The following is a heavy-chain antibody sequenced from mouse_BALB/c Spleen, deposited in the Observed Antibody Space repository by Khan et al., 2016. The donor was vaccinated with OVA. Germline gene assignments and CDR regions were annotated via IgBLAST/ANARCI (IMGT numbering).Heavy chain of an antibody. CDR2: ISSDGDYT. J-gene: IGHJ3*01. CDR1: GFTFSSYS. D-gene: IGHD4-1*01. CDR3: ASHLTGSFAY. V-gene: IGHV5-6*01. Sequence: EVELVESGGDLVKPGGSLTLSCAASGFTFSSYSMSWVRQPPDKRLVWVATISSDGDYTYFPASVKGRFTISRDNAKNTLILQMSSLKSEDTALYYCASHLTGSFAYWGQGTLVTVSA.